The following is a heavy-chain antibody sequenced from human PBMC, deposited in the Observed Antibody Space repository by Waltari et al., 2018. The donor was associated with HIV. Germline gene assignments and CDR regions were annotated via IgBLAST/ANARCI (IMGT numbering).Heavy chain of an antibody. V-gene: IGHV3-23*01. CDR1: GFTFSTYG. CDR3: AIQYNPLNNYYYGMDV. J-gene: IGHJ6*02. CDR2: LSGSGGST. D-gene: IGHD1-1*01. Sequence: EVQLLESGGGLVQPGGSLRLSCVGSGFTFSTYGMTWVRQAPGKGLEWVSGLSGSGGSTHYADSVKGRVTISRDNSNNTSYLQMNSLRAEDTAVYYCAIQYNPLNNYYYGMDVWGQGTTVTVSS.